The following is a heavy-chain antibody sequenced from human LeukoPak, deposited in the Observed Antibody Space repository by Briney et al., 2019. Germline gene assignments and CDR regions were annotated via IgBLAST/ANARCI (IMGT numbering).Heavy chain of an antibody. D-gene: IGHD3-10*01. CDR1: GFTLSSYS. CDR2: ISSSSSYI. V-gene: IGHV3-21*01. J-gene: IGHJ4*02. Sequence: PEGSLRLSCAASGFTLSSYSMNWVRQAPGKGLEWVSSISSSSSYIYYADSVKGRFTISRDNAKNSLYLQMNSLQAEDSALYYCASVDYYGSGNYYNDVDYWGQGTLVTVSS. CDR3: ASVDYYGSGNYYNDVDY.